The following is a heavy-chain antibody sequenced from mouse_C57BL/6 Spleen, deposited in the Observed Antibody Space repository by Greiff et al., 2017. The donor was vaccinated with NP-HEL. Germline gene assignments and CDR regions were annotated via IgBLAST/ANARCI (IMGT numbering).Heavy chain of an antibody. CDR1: GFTFSDYY. Sequence: EVKLMESGGGLVQPGGSLKLSCAASGFTFSDYYMYWVRQTPEKRLEWVAYISNGGGSTYYPDTVQGRFTISRDNAKNTLYLQMSRLKSEDTAMYYCARHGGVTTYYAMDYWGQGTSVTVSS. J-gene: IGHJ4*01. V-gene: IGHV5-12*01. CDR3: ARHGGVTTYYAMDY. CDR2: ISNGGGST. D-gene: IGHD2-2*01.